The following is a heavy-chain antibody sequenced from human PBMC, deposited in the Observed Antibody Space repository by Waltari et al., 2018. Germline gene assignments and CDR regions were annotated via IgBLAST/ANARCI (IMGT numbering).Heavy chain of an antibody. Sequence: QLQLQESSPGLVKPSETLSLTCTVSGGSIISHYWRWIRQPPGNGLVWIGYIYSSGSTNSYPALTSRVTFSVDTSKNQFSLKLSSVTAADTAVSYCARVSQFEASDYWGQGTLVTVSS. J-gene: IGHJ4*02. CDR2: IYSSGST. D-gene: IGHD1-26*01. V-gene: IGHV4-59*11. CDR3: ARVSQFEASDY. CDR1: GGSIISHY.